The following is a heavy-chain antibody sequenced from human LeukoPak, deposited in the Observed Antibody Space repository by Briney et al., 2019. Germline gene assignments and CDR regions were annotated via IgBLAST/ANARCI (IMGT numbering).Heavy chain of an antibody. Sequence: GRSLRLSCAASGFTFSSYGMHWVRQAPGKGLEWVAVIWYDGSNKYYADSVKGRFTISRDNSKNTLYLQMNSLRAEDTAVYYCAKDLWFGELQDYWGQGTLVTVSS. D-gene: IGHD3-10*01. J-gene: IGHJ4*02. CDR1: GFTFSSYG. CDR2: IWYDGSNK. V-gene: IGHV3-33*06. CDR3: AKDLWFGELQDY.